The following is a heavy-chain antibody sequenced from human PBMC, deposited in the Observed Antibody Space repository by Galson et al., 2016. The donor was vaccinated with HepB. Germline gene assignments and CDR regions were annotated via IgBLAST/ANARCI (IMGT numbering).Heavy chain of an antibody. V-gene: IGHV5-51*01. CDR2: MYPGNSDI. Sequence: QSGAEVKQPGESLKISCEGSGYSFSSSWIGWVRQMPGKGLEWMGIMYPGNSDIRYSPSFQGQVTISADKSMSTAYLQWSSLRASDTAIYFCARGEGVATRVDHWGQGTLVTVSS. CDR1: GYSFSSSW. D-gene: IGHD5-12*01. J-gene: IGHJ4*02. CDR3: ARGEGVATRVDH.